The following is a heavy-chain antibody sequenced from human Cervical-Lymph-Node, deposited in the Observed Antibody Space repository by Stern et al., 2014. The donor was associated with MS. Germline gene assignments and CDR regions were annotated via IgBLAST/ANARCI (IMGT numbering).Heavy chain of an antibody. CDR3: ARGRIQLWNFDY. D-gene: IGHD5-18*01. CDR2: IYYSGST. CDR1: GGSISNYF. V-gene: IGHV4-59*01. Sequence: QLQLQESGPGLVKPSETLSLTCTVSGGSISNYFWSWIRQPPGKGLEWIGNIYYSGSTNYNSSLKSRVTISLDTSKNQFSLKLRSVTASDTAVYYCARGRIQLWNFDYWGQGTLVTVSS. J-gene: IGHJ4*02.